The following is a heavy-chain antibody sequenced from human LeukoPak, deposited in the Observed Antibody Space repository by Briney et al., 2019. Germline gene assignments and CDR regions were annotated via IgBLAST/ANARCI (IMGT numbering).Heavy chain of an antibody. Sequence: GGSLRLSCAASGFTFSSYWMSWVRQAPGKGLEWVANIKQDGSEKYYVDSVKGRFTISRDNAKNSLYLQMNSLRAEDTAVYYCAKDQSWAAAGSFDYWGQGTLVTVSS. D-gene: IGHD6-13*01. CDR1: GFTFSSYW. V-gene: IGHV3-7*01. CDR3: AKDQSWAAAGSFDY. J-gene: IGHJ4*02. CDR2: IKQDGSEK.